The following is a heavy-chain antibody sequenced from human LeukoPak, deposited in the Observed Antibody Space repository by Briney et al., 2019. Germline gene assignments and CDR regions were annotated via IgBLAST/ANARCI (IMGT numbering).Heavy chain of an antibody. Sequence: GGSLRLSCAASGFTFSSYSMTWVRQAPGKGLEWVSYISSSSTIYYADSVKGRFTISRDNAKNTLYLQMNSLRAEDTAVYYCARIFGGGHFDYWGQGTLVTVSS. J-gene: IGHJ4*02. CDR1: GFTFSSYS. CDR3: ARIFGGGHFDY. V-gene: IGHV3-48*04. CDR2: ISSSSTI. D-gene: IGHD2-15*01.